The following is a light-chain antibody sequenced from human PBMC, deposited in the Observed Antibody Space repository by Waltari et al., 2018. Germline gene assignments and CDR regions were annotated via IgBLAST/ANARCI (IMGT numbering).Light chain of an antibody. CDR1: RREVGGYEY. Sequence: QSVLTQPASGSGSPGQSIAIACTGTRREVGGYEYISWYQQPPGKAPKLIIYDVKTRPSGVSNRFSGSKSGDTASLTISGLQAEDEADYYCSSYAVTTTLLFGGGTKLTVL. V-gene: IGLV2-14*03. CDR2: DVK. J-gene: IGLJ2*01. CDR3: SSYAVTTTLL.